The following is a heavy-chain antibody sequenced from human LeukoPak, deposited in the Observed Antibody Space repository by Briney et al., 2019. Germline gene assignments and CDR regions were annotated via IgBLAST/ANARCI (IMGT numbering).Heavy chain of an antibody. CDR2: ISAYNGNT. J-gene: IGHJ4*02. D-gene: IGHD3-22*01. CDR3: ARDRVWYDSSGYYPPDY. CDR1: GYTSTSYG. Sequence: ASVKVSCKASGYTSTSYGISWVRQAPGQGLEWMGWISAYNGNTNYAQKLQGRVTMTTDTSTSTAYMELRSLRSDDTAVYYCARDRVWYDSSGYYPPDYWGQGTLVTVSS. V-gene: IGHV1-18*01.